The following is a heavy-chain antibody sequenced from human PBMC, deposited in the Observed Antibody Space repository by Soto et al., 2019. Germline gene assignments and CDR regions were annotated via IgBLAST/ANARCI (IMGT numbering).Heavy chain of an antibody. CDR3: ARDAHCSGGSCEADAFDI. CDR2: IYYSGST. D-gene: IGHD2-15*01. Sequence: SETLSLTCTVSGGSITSYYWSWIRQPPGKGLTWIGYIYYSGSTNYNPSLTSRVTISVDTSKNQVSLKLSSVTAADTAVYYCARDAHCSGGSCEADAFDIWGQGTMVTVSS. V-gene: IGHV4-59*01. J-gene: IGHJ3*02. CDR1: GGSITSYY.